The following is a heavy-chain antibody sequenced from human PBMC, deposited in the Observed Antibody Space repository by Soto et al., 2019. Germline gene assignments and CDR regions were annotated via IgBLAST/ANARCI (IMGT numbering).Heavy chain of an antibody. J-gene: IGHJ4*02. Sequence: RSLTCTVSGASISSSYWSWIRQSPERGLEWIAYVYHTGATNYNPSLKSRVTISLDTSKGQFSLNLTSLTTADTAVYFCARGGNRYSNVASGVGGFDYWGQGPRSPSPQ. CDR2: VYHTGAT. CDR3: ARGGNRYSNVASGVGGFDY. D-gene: IGHD5-12*01. V-gene: IGHV4-59*01. CDR1: GASISSSY.